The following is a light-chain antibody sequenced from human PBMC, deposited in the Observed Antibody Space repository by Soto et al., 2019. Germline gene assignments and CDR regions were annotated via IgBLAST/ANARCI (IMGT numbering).Light chain of an antibody. CDR2: DAS. J-gene: IGKJ4*01. V-gene: IGKV1-5*01. CDR3: QQVNTYPVT. Sequence: DIQMTQSPSTLSASVGDRVTITCRASQSVRSWLAWYQQKPGRAPKFLIYDASILQSGVPSRFSGSGSGTEFTLTISSLQSEDLATYYCQQVNTYPVTFGGGTKVDIK. CDR1: QSVRSW.